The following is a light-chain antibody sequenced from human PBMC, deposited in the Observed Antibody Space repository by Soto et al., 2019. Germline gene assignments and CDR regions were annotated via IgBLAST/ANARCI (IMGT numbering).Light chain of an antibody. CDR1: SSDVGDYNY. CDR2: DVS. CDR3: SSYTSSSTLV. V-gene: IGLV2-14*01. Sequence: QSVLTQPASVSGSPGQSITISCTGTSSDVGDYNYVSWYQQHPGKAPTVMIYDVSNRPSGVSNRFSGSKSGNTASLTISGLQAEDEADYYCSSYTSSSTLVFVTGTKVTVL. J-gene: IGLJ1*01.